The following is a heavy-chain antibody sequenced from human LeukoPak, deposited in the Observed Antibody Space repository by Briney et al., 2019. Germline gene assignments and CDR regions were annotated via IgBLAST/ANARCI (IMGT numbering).Heavy chain of an antibody. CDR2: INPSSGGT. J-gene: IGHJ3*02. CDR1: GYTFTGYY. V-gene: IGHV1-2*06. Sequence: ASVTVSCKASGYTFTGYYMHWVRQAPGQGLEWMGRINPSSGGTNYPQKFQGRVTMTRDTSMGTAYMGLSRLRSDDTAVYYCARESPEDAFDIWGQGTMVTVSS. CDR3: ARESPEDAFDI.